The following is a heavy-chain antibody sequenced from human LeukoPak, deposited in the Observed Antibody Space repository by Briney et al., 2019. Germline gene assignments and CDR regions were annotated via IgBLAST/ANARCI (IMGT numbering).Heavy chain of an antibody. CDR3: AKDLSSSGWYLGFDY. CDR2: ISYDGSNK. D-gene: IGHD6-19*01. J-gene: IGHJ4*02. V-gene: IGHV3-30*18. Sequence: PGGSLRLSCAASGFTFSSYGMHWVRQAPGKGLEWVAVISYDGSNKYYADSVKGRFTISRDNSENTLYLQMNSLRAEDTAVYCCAKDLSSSGWYLGFDYWGQGTLVTVSS. CDR1: GFTFSSYG.